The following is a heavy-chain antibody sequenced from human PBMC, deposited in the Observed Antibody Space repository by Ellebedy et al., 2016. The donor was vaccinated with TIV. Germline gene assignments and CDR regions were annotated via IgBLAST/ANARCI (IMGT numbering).Heavy chain of an antibody. D-gene: IGHD5-24*01. Sequence: PGGSLRLSCTASGFTFHDYALHWVRQLPGKGLEWVSLISKDGGGTYYADSVKGRFTISRDNSKNSLYLQMNSLRTEDTALYYCAKDYRVEMATIRPPYFDSWGQGTLVTVSS. CDR2: ISKDGGGT. V-gene: IGHV3-43*02. CDR1: GFTFHDYA. CDR3: AKDYRVEMATIRPPYFDS. J-gene: IGHJ4*02.